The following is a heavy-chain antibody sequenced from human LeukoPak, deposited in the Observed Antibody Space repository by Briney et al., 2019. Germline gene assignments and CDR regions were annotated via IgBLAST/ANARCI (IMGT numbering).Heavy chain of an antibody. J-gene: IGHJ4*02. CDR1: GFTFSSYG. Sequence: PGGSLRLSCAASGFTFSSYGVHWVRQAPGKGLEWVAVIWYDRSNKYYADSVKGRFTISRDNSKNTLYLQMNSLRAEDTAVYYCAKGHSSSSSWIDYWGQGTLVTVSS. V-gene: IGHV3-33*06. CDR3: AKGHSSSSSWIDY. D-gene: IGHD6-6*01. CDR2: IWYDRSNK.